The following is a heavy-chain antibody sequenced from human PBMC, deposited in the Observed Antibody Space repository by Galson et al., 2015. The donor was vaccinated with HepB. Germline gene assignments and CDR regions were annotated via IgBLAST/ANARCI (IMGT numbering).Heavy chain of an antibody. J-gene: IGHJ4*02. CDR1: GGTFSSYA. CDR2: IIPIFGTA. Sequence: SVKVSCKASGGTFSSYAISWVRQAPGQGLEWMGGIIPIFGTANYAQKFQGRVTITADESTSTAYMELSSLRSEDTAVYYCARAEKYCSSTSCYLDYWGQGTLVTVSS. D-gene: IGHD2-2*01. V-gene: IGHV1-69*13. CDR3: ARAEKYCSSTSCYLDY.